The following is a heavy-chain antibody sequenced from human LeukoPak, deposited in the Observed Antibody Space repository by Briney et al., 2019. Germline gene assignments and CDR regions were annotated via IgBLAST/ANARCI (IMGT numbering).Heavy chain of an antibody. CDR1: GFTFSSYG. CDR3: AKDERGDTH. Sequence: GGSLRLSCAASGFTFSSYGMHWVRQAPGKGLEWVAVISYDGSNKYYADSVKGRFTISRDNSKNTLYLQMNSLRAEDTAVYHCAKDERGDTHWGQGTLVTVSS. V-gene: IGHV3-30*18. J-gene: IGHJ4*02. D-gene: IGHD3-16*01. CDR2: ISYDGSNK.